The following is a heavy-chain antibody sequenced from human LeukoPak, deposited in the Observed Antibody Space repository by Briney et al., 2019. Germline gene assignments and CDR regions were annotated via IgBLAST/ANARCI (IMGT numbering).Heavy chain of an antibody. CDR1: GFICRSYA. Sequence: GGSLRLSCAASGFICRSYAMSWVRQAPGKGLEWVSSLSAGGGGVYYADSVRGRFTISRDDSKNTLYLQMNSLRVEDTARYYCAKEKSRRFDFDYWGQGTLATVSS. V-gene: IGHV3-23*01. J-gene: IGHJ4*02. CDR2: LSAGGGGV. CDR3: AKEKSRRFDFDY. D-gene: IGHD3-10*01.